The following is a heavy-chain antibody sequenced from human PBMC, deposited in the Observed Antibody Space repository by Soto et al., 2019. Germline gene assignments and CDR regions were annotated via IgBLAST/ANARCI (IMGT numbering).Heavy chain of an antibody. Sequence: SETLSLTCAVYGGSFSGYYWSWIRQPPGKGLEWIGEINHSGSTNYNPSLKSRVTISVDTSKNQFSLKLSSVTAADTAVYYCASRRMGYCSSTSCYGVIKDYYYMDVWGKGTTVTVSS. J-gene: IGHJ6*03. CDR2: INHSGST. V-gene: IGHV4-34*01. D-gene: IGHD2-2*01. CDR1: GGSFSGYY. CDR3: ASRRMGYCSSTSCYGVIKDYYYMDV.